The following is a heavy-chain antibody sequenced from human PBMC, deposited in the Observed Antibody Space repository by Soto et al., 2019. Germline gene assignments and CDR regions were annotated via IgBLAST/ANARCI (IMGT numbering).Heavy chain of an antibody. J-gene: IGHJ6*02. Sequence: QVQLVQSAAEVKKPGASVRVSCKASGYTFIRYGIAWVRQAPGQGLEWMGWISPYNDYTIYAQKLQGRVTMTADTSTRTVYRALRGLKSDDTAVYSCARGGYYDNTWGKLSHYGLDVWGQGTSVTVSS. CDR3: ARGGYYDNTWGKLSHYGLDV. V-gene: IGHV1-18*01. CDR1: GYTFIRYG. CDR2: ISPYNDYT. D-gene: IGHD3-16*01.